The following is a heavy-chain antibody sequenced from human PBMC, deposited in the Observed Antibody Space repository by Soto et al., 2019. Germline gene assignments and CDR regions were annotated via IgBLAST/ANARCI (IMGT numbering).Heavy chain of an antibody. CDR2: ISAYNGNT. V-gene: IGHV1-18*01. Sequence: ASVKVSCKASGYTFTSYGISWVRQAPGQGLEWMGWISAYNGNTNYAQKLQGRVTMTTNTSTSTAYMELRSLRSDDTAMNYCARGGDHYYYYYYMDVWGKGTTVTVSS. D-gene: IGHD3-10*01. J-gene: IGHJ6*03. CDR3: ARGGDHYYYYYYMDV. CDR1: GYTFTSYG.